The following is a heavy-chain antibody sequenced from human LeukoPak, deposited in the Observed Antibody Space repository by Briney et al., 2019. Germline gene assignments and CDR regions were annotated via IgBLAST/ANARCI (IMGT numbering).Heavy chain of an antibody. D-gene: IGHD5-18*01. CDR3: ARGQYVDTAMAPFDY. CDR1: GYTLTELS. V-gene: IGHV1-24*01. Sequence: ASVKVSCKVSGYTLTELSMHWVRQAPGKGLEWMGGFDPEDGETIYAQKFQGRVTMTEDTSTDTAYMELSSLRSEDTAVYYCARGQYVDTAMAPFDYWGQGTLVTVSS. J-gene: IGHJ4*02. CDR2: FDPEDGET.